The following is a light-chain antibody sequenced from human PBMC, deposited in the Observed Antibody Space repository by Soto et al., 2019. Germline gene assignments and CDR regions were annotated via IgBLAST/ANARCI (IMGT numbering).Light chain of an antibody. Sequence: AIQMTQSPSSLSASVGDRVTIICRASQGIRNDLGWYQQRPGKAPKLLIYATSNLQSGVPSRFFGSGSGTDFTLTISSLQPEDFATYYCLQDYSYPRTFGQGTKVEIK. CDR2: ATS. V-gene: IGKV1-6*01. CDR1: QGIRND. J-gene: IGKJ1*01. CDR3: LQDYSYPRT.